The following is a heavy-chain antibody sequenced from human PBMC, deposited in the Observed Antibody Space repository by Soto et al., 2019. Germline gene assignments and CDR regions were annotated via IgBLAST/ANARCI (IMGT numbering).Heavy chain of an antibody. CDR2: IYYSGST. Sequence: SETLSLTCTVSGGSISSGGYYWSWIRQHPGKGLEWIGYIYYSGSTYYNPSLKSRLTISVDTSKNQFSLKLSSVTAADTAVYYCARAHYDSSGYSDYCGQGTLVTVSS. J-gene: IGHJ4*02. D-gene: IGHD3-22*01. CDR3: ARAHYDSSGYSDY. CDR1: GGSISSGGYY. V-gene: IGHV4-31*03.